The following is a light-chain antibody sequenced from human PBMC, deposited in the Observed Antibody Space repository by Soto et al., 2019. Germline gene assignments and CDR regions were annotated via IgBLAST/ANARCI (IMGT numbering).Light chain of an antibody. Sequence: QMSQSLSVMSASVGDTVTITCRASQGINYYLAWFQHQPGKVPKRLIYAASDLESGVPSRFSGSGSGTEFTLTISSLQPEDFATYYCQQSYSTPQTFGQGTKVDIK. CDR1: QGINYY. CDR3: QQSYSTPQT. V-gene: IGKV1-17*03. CDR2: AAS. J-gene: IGKJ1*01.